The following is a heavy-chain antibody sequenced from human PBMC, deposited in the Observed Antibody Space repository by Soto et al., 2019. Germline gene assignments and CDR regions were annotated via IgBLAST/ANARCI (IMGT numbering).Heavy chain of an antibody. Sequence: GGSLRLSCAASGFTFSSYAMHWVRQAPGKGLEWVAVISYDGSNKYYADSVKGRFTISRDNSKNTLYLQMNSLRAEDTAVYYCARDPATFGVPTPCMDVWGQGTTVTVSS. CDR1: GFTFSSYA. J-gene: IGHJ6*02. V-gene: IGHV3-30-3*01. CDR2: ISYDGSNK. D-gene: IGHD3-3*01. CDR3: ARDPATFGVPTPCMDV.